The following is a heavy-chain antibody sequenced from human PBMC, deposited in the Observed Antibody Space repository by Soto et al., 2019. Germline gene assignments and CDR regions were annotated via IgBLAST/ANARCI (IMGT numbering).Heavy chain of an antibody. J-gene: IGHJ4*02. V-gene: IGHV1-3*01. D-gene: IGHD6-19*01. CDR1: GYTFITYA. CDR3: ARGIIVGGWYPYYFDY. CDR2: INAGNGNT. Sequence: GASVNVSCKASGYTFITYAMHWVRQAPGQRLECMGWINAGNGNTKYSQKFQGRVSITRDTSASTAYMELSSLRSEDTAVYYCARGIIVGGWYPYYFDYWGQGTLVTVSS.